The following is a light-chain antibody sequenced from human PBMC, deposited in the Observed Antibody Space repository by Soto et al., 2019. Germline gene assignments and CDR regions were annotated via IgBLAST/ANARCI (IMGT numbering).Light chain of an antibody. CDR1: QSISRN. CDR3: QQYNNWPQT. CDR2: AAS. Sequence: EIVMTQSPATLSVSPGERATLSCRASQSISRNLAWYQQKPGQAPRLLIYAASTRATGLPARFSGSGSGTEFTLTISSLQYEDFAVYSCQQYNNWPQTLGQGTRVDIK. V-gene: IGKV3-15*01. J-gene: IGKJ1*01.